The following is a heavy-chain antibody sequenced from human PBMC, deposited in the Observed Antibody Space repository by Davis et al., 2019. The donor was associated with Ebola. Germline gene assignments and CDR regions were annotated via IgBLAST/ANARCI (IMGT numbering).Heavy chain of an antibody. V-gene: IGHV4-59*12. CDR3: ARDYVY. J-gene: IGHJ1*01. Sequence: SETLSLTCTVSGGSISSYYWSWIRQPPGKGLEWIGYIYYSGSTNYNPSLKSRVTISAETSKNQFSLRLKSVTAADTAMFYCARDYVYWGQGILVTVSS. CDR1: GGSISSYY. CDR2: IYYSGST. D-gene: IGHD2-8*01.